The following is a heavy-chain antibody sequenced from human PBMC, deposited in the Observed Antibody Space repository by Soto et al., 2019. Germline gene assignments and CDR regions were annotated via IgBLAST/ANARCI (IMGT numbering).Heavy chain of an antibody. D-gene: IGHD1-26*01. Sequence: ASVKVSCKASGYTFTSCDVNWVRQAPGQGLEWMGWMNPDNGNTGYAQKFQGRVTMTRDSSMSTAYMELSSLRSEDTAVYYCARLSGRPSNYYHIDVWGQGTTVTVSS. CDR3: ARLSGRPSNYYHIDV. CDR2: MNPDNGNT. V-gene: IGHV1-8*01. J-gene: IGHJ6*02. CDR1: GYTFTSCD.